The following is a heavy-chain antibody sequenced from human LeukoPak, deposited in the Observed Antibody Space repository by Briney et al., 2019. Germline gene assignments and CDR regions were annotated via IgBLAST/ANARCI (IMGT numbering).Heavy chain of an antibody. D-gene: IGHD6-13*01. V-gene: IGHV3-7*01. CDR1: GFTFSSYW. CDR2: IKQDGGEK. Sequence: PGGSLRLSCAVSGFTFSSYWMNWVRQAPGKGLEWVASIKQDGGEKSYVDSMKGRFTISRDNAKNSLYLQMSSLRAEDTAVYYCARDGTAAGLYFDLWGQGTLVTVSS. J-gene: IGHJ4*01. CDR3: ARDGTAAGLYFDL.